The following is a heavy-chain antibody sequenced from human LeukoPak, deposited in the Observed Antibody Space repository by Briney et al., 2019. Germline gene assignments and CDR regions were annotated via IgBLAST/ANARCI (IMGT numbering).Heavy chain of an antibody. Sequence: GGALRLSFAASGFTFSNYSRNWVRQAPGKGLEWVQPITSSSSYIYYADSVKGRFTISRDNAKNSLYLQMNSPRAEDTAVYYCARGRSGWYHNFDYWGQGTLVTVSS. CDR1: GFTFSNYS. CDR3: ARGRSGWYHNFDY. J-gene: IGHJ4*02. CDR2: ITSSSSYI. D-gene: IGHD6-19*01. V-gene: IGHV3-21*01.